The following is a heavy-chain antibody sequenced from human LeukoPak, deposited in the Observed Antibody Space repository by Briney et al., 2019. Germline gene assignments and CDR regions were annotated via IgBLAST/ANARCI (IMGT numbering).Heavy chain of an antibody. D-gene: IGHD3-22*01. J-gene: IGHJ3*02. V-gene: IGHV4-59*01. Sequence: SETLSLTCTVSGGSISNYYWRWIRQPPGKGLEWIGYIYYSGSTNYNPSLKSRVTISVDTSKNQFSLKLSSVTAADTAVYYCARHSSGYFSAFDIWGQGTMVTVSS. CDR3: ARHSSGYFSAFDI. CDR1: GGSISNYY. CDR2: IYYSGST.